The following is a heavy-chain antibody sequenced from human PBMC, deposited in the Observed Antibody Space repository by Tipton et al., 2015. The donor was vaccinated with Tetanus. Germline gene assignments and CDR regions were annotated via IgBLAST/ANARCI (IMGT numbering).Heavy chain of an antibody. V-gene: IGHV4-61*08. J-gene: IGHJ4*02. D-gene: IGHD3-16*01. Sequence: TLSLTCTVSGGSIRSGDYQWNWIRQPPGKGLEWIGDIFYSGNSIPNPSFRSRVTMSADTSRTLFSLTLMSVTAADAAVYCCARGLIDDFLGSRIYFDSWGPGTRVTVSS. CDR3: ARGLIDDFLGSRIYFDS. CDR2: IFYSGNS. CDR1: GGSIRSGDYQ.